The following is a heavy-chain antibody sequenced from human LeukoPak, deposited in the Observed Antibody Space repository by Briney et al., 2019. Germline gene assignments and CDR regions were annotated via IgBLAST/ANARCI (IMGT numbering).Heavy chain of an antibody. CDR1: GFSISNNG. J-gene: IGHJ1*01. CDR3: ANLGSSWGDLGYFQH. Sequence: GGSLRLSCAASGFSISNNGISWVRQAPGKRLEWVSGISGSGDVTWYADSVKGRFTISRDNSKNTLYLQMNSLRAEDTAVYYCANLGSSWGDLGYFQHWGQGTLVTVSS. D-gene: IGHD6-13*01. V-gene: IGHV3-23*01. CDR2: ISGSGDVT.